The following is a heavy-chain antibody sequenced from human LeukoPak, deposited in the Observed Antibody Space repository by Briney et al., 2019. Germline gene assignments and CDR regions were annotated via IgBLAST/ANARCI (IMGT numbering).Heavy chain of an antibody. D-gene: IGHD3-9*01. CDR1: GGSISSGSYY. Sequence: SETLSLTCTVSGGSISSGSYYWSWIRQPAGKGLEWIGRIYTSGSTNYNPSLKSRVTISVDTSKNQFSLKLSSVTAADTAVYYCAREAYDILTGYPRFDPWGQGTLVTVSS. J-gene: IGHJ5*02. CDR3: AREAYDILTGYPRFDP. V-gene: IGHV4-61*02. CDR2: IYTSGST.